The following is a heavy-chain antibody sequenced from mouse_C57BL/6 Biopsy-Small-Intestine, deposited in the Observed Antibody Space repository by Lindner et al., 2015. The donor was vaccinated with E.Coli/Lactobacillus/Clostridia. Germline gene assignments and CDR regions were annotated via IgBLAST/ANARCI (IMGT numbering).Heavy chain of an antibody. CDR2: INPSTGGT. Sequence: VQLQESGPELVKPGASVKISCKASGYSFTGYYMHWVKQSPEKSLEWIGEINPSTGGTTYNQKFKAKATLTVDKSSSTAYMQLKSLTSEDSAVYYCARCDGYHVWIAYWGQGTLVTVSA. CDR1: GYSFTGYY. CDR3: ARCDGYHVWIAY. V-gene: IGHV1-42*01. J-gene: IGHJ3*01. D-gene: IGHD2-3*01.